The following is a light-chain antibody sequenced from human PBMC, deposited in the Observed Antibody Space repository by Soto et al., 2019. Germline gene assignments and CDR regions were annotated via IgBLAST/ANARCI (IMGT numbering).Light chain of an antibody. Sequence: EIVLTQSPGTLSLSPVEIATLYFISIQSVSSSYLAWYPQKPGQAPRLLIYETSTRANGIPARFSGSGSGTDFTLSIRSLQPGDVGIYSCQQYHTWPPITFGQGTRLEIK. CDR1: QSVSSSY. V-gene: IGKV3-20*01. CDR3: QQYHTWPPIT. J-gene: IGKJ5*01. CDR2: ETS.